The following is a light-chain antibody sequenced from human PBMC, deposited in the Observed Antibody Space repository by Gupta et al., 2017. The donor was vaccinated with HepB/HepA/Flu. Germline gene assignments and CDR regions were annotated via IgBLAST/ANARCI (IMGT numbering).Light chain of an antibody. Sequence: EIVLTQSPATLSVSPGERATLSCRASQSLSSNLAWYQQKPGQAPRLLIYGASTRDTGITARFSGSESGTEFTLTISSRQEEDFAVYYCQQHNNWPPLTFGGGTKVEIK. CDR2: GAS. CDR1: QSLSSN. J-gene: IGKJ4*01. V-gene: IGKV3-15*01. CDR3: QQHNNWPPLT.